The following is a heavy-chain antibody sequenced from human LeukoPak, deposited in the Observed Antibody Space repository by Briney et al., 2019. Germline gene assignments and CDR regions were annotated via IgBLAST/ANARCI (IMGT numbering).Heavy chain of an antibody. J-gene: IGHJ4*02. CDR2: INSDGSTI. CDR3: ATAGNYRFDY. CDR1: GFIFSSTW. D-gene: IGHD1-7*01. V-gene: IGHV3-74*01. Sequence: PGGSLRLSCAGSGFIFSSTWMRWVRHAPGEGLVWVSRINSDGSTINYADSVKGRLTISRDNAKNTLYLQMNSLRVEDTALYFCATAGNYRFDYWGQGTLVTVSS.